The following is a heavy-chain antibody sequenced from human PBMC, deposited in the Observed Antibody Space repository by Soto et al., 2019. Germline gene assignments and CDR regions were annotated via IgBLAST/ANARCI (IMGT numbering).Heavy chain of an antibody. CDR3: ARLYSGSYSSLYYFDY. D-gene: IGHD1-26*01. V-gene: IGHV5-10-1*01. Sequence: GESLKISCKGSGYSFTSYWISWVRQMPGKGLEWMGRIDPSDSYTNYSPSFQGHVTISADKSISTAYLQWSSLKASDTAMYYCARLYSGSYSSLYYFDYWGQGALVTVSS. CDR2: IDPSDSYT. J-gene: IGHJ4*02. CDR1: GYSFTSYW.